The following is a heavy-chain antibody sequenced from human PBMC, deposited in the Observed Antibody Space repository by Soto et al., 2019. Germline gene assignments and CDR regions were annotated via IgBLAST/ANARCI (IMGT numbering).Heavy chain of an antibody. CDR1: GYTFTSYG. CDR2: ISGYNGNT. D-gene: IGHD3-10*01. Sequence: QVQLVQSGAEVKKPGASVKVSCKASGYTFTSYGVSWVRQAPGQGLEWMGWISGYNGNTNYAQKLQGRVTMTTDTSTSTAYMELRSLRSDATAVYYCARAGKYYYGSGSLYYYGMDVWGQGITVTVSS. J-gene: IGHJ6*02. CDR3: ARAGKYYYGSGSLYYYGMDV. V-gene: IGHV1-18*04.